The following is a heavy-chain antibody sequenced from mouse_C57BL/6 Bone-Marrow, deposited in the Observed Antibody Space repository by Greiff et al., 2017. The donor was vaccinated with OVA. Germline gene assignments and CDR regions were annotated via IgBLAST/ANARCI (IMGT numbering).Heavy chain of an antibody. D-gene: IGHD2-4*01. CDR3: ARGGSYDYDGGAWFAY. J-gene: IGHJ3*01. Sequence: EVQLQQSGPELAKPGASVKIPCKASGYTFTDYNMDWVKQSHGKSLEWIGDINSNNGGTIYNQKFKGKATLTVDKSSSTAYMELRSLTSEDTAVYYCARGGSYDYDGGAWFAYWGQGTLVTVSA. CDR2: INSNNGGT. V-gene: IGHV1-18*01. CDR1: GYTFTDYN.